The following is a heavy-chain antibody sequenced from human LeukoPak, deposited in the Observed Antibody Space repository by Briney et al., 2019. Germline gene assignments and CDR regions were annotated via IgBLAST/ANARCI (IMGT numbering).Heavy chain of an antibody. CDR2: ISASGNSI. D-gene: IGHD3-10*01. Sequence: GGSQRLSCAASGFTFSDSYMSWIRQAPGKGLEWVSYISASGNSIYYADSVKGRFTISRDNAKNSLYLQMNSLRVEDTAVYYCARDLRAGSGGYVDYWGQGTLVTVSS. CDR1: GFTFSDSY. V-gene: IGHV3-11*01. J-gene: IGHJ4*02. CDR3: ARDLRAGSGGYVDY.